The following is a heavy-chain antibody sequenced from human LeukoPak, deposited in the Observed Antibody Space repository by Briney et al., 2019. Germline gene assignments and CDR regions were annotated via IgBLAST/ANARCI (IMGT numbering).Heavy chain of an antibody. CDR1: GYTFTSYG. CDR3: ARDRHYYGSGSYYGY. Sequence: ASVKVSCKASGYTFTSYGISWVRQAPGQGLEWMGWISAYNGNTNYAQKLQGRVTMTTDTSTSTAYMELRSLRSDDTAVYYCARDRHYYGSGSYYGYWGQGTLVTVSS. D-gene: IGHD3-10*01. V-gene: IGHV1-18*01. CDR2: ISAYNGNT. J-gene: IGHJ4*02.